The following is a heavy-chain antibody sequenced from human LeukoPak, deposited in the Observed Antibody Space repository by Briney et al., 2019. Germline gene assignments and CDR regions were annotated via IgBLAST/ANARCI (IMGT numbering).Heavy chain of an antibody. Sequence: PGRSLRLSCAASGFTFSSYAMSWDRQAPGKGLQWVANINQDGSEKYYVESVEGRFTISRDNFRNLLSLQMNSLRAEDTAVYFCARDPYYDSSGLYYYNGLDVWGQGTTVTVSS. D-gene: IGHD3-22*01. CDR2: INQDGSEK. V-gene: IGHV3-7*05. CDR3: ARDPYYDSSGLYYYNGLDV. CDR1: GFTFSSYA. J-gene: IGHJ6*02.